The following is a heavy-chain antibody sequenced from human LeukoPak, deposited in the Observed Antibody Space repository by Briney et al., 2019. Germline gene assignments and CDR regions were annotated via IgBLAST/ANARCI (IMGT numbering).Heavy chain of an antibody. V-gene: IGHV1-69-2*01. D-gene: IGHD5-18*01. Sequence: ATVKISCKASGYTFTDYYMHWVQQAPGKGLEWMGRVDPEDGETIYAEKFQGRVTITADTSTDTAYMELSSLRSENTAVYYCARGLGIQLWSFDYWGQGTLVTVSS. J-gene: IGHJ4*02. CDR1: GYTFTDYY. CDR3: ARGLGIQLWSFDY. CDR2: VDPEDGET.